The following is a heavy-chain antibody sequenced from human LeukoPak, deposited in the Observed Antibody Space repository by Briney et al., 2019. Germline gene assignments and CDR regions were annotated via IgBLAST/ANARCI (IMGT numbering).Heavy chain of an antibody. CDR1: GFTFSSYA. V-gene: IGHV3-23*01. CDR2: ISGSGGST. D-gene: IGHD1-26*01. Sequence: PGGSLRLSYAASGFTFSSYAMSWVRQAPGKGLEWVSAISGSGGSTYYADSVKGRFTISRDNSKNTLYLQMNSLRAEDTAVYYCAKDRAGDSGSYYDAFDIWGQGTMVTVSS. CDR3: AKDRAGDSGSYYDAFDI. J-gene: IGHJ3*02.